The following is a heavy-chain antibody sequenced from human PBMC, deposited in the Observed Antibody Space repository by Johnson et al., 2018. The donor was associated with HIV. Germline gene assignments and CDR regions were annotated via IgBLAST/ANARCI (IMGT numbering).Heavy chain of an antibody. CDR1: GFTVSSNY. Sequence: VQLVESGGGLIQPGGSLRLSCAASGFTVSSNYMSWVRQAPGKGLEWVSVIYVGGNTYSADSVKGRFTISRDNSENTLYLQMNRLRAEDTAVYYCARAYYDSRGYYPHAFHVWGQGTVVTVSS. D-gene: IGHD3-22*01. CDR3: ARAYYDSRGYYPHAFHV. CDR2: IYVGGNT. V-gene: IGHV3-53*01. J-gene: IGHJ3*01.